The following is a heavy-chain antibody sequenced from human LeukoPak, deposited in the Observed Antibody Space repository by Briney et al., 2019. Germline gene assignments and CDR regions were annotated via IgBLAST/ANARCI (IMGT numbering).Heavy chain of an antibody. CDR2: TSGGGGNT. D-gene: IGHD6-13*01. CDR3: ARDNGHRRLEAAGLGY. CDR1: GFTFDDYG. J-gene: IGHJ4*02. V-gene: IGHV3-23*01. Sequence: GGSLRLSCAASGFTFDDYGMSWVRQAPGKGLEWVSGTSGGGGNTYYADSVKGRFTISRDNAKNSLYLQMNSLRAEDTAVYYCARDNGHRRLEAAGLGYWGQGTLVTVTS.